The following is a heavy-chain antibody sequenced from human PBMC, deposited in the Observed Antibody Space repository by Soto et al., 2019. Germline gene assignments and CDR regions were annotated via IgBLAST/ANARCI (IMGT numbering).Heavy chain of an antibody. CDR2: ISGSGGTT. D-gene: IGHD6-6*01. Sequence: EQLLESGGGLVQPGGSLTLSCAASGFTFNHYGMAWVRQAPGKGLEWVSVISGSGGTTYYADSVKGRFTISRDNSKNTVYLQMNSRRVEDTALYSCAKVIVLGASTIEFWGPGTLVTVSS. CDR3: AKVIVLGASTIEF. V-gene: IGHV3-23*01. CDR1: GFTFNHYG. J-gene: IGHJ4*02.